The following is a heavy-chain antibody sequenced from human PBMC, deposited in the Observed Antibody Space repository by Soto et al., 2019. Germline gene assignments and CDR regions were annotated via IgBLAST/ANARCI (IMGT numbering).Heavy chain of an antibody. Sequence: SETLSLTCTVSGGSISSYYWSWIRQPPGKGLEWIGYIYYSGSTNYNPSLKSRVTISVDTSKNQFSLKLSSVTAADTAVYYCARVVVAATAGGWFDPWGQGTLVTVSS. J-gene: IGHJ5*02. V-gene: IGHV4-59*01. CDR3: ARVVVAATAGGWFDP. CDR1: GGSISSYY. CDR2: IYYSGST. D-gene: IGHD2-15*01.